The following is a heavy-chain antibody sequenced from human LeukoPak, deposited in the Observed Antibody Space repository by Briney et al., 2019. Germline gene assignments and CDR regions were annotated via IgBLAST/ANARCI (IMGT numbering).Heavy chain of an antibody. Sequence: GGSLRLSCAASGFTLTTYWMSWVRQAPGKGLEWVANIERDGSEKNYRDSVKGRFSISTDNAKNSLYLQMNSLRAEDTAVYYCARAPEVTSFDYWGQGTLVTVSS. CDR1: GFTLTTYW. CDR3: ARAPEVTSFDY. CDR2: IERDGSEK. V-gene: IGHV3-7*01. D-gene: IGHD2-21*02. J-gene: IGHJ4*02.